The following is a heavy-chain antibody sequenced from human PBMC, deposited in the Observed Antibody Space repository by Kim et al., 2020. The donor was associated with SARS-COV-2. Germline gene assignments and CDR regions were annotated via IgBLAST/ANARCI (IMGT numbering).Heavy chain of an antibody. CDR1: GFTFDDYA. CDR2: ISWNSGSI. V-gene: IGHV3-9*01. J-gene: IGHJ4*02. Sequence: GGSLRLSCAASGFTFDDYAMHWVRQAPGKGLEWVSGISWNSGSIGYADSVKGRFTISRDNAKNSLYLQMNSLRAEDTALYYFAKDLETGTTEWGQGTLVTVSS. CDR3: AKDLETGTTE. D-gene: IGHD1-1*01.